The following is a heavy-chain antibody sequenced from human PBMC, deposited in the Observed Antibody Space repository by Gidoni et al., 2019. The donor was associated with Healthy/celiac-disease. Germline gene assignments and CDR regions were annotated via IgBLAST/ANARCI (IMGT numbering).Heavy chain of an antibody. CDR3: ARRTGSSSLFRAFDI. J-gene: IGHJ3*02. CDR2: IYYSGST. CDR1: GGSISSYY. Sequence: QVQLQESGPGLVKPSETLSLTCTVSGGSISSYYWSWIRQPPGKGLEWIGYIYYSGSTNYNPSLKSRVTISVDTSKNQFSLKLSSVTAADTAVYYCARRTGSSSLFRAFDIWGQGTMVTVSS. D-gene: IGHD6-13*01. V-gene: IGHV4-59*01.